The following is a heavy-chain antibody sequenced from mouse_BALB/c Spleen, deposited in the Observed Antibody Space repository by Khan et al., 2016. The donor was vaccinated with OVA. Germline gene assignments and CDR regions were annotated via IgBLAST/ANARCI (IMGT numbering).Heavy chain of an antibody. CDR2: ISYSGRT. J-gene: IGHJ2*01. V-gene: IGHV3-2*02. D-gene: IGHD1-1*01. CDR3: ARSVTITTVVATDFDY. CDR1: GYSITSDYA. Sequence: EVQLQESGPGLVKPSQSLSLTCTVTGYSITSDYAWNWIRQFPGNKLEWMGYISYSGRTSYTPSLKSRISITRDKSKHQFFLQLKSVTTEDTAPYSCARSVTITTVVATDFDYWGQGTTLTVSS.